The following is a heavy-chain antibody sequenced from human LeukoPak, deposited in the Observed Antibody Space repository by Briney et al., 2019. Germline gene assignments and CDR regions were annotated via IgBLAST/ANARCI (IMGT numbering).Heavy chain of an antibody. CDR3: ARETYGDYVDPFDY. Sequence: GGSLRLSCAASGFTFSTYWMHWVRQAPGKGLVWVSRIRTDGGSTYYADSVKGRFTISRDNAKNSLYLQMNSLRAEDTAVYYCARETYGDYVDPFDYWGQGTLVTVSS. D-gene: IGHD4-17*01. V-gene: IGHV3-74*01. CDR1: GFTFSTYW. CDR2: IRTDGGST. J-gene: IGHJ4*02.